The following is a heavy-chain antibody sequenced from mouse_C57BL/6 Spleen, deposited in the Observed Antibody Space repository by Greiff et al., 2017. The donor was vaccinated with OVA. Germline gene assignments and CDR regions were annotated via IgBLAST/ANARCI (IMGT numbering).Heavy chain of an antibody. V-gene: IGHV1-82*01. CDR2: IYPGDGDT. CDR3: AVYYDYDDGWFAY. Sequence: QVQLKESGPELVKPGASVKISCKASGYAFSSSWMNWVKQRPGKGLEWIGRIYPGDGDTNYNGKFKGKATLTADKSSSTAYMQLSSLTSEDSAVYFCAVYYDYDDGWFAYWGQGTLVTVSA. CDR1: GYAFSSSW. D-gene: IGHD2-4*01. J-gene: IGHJ3*01.